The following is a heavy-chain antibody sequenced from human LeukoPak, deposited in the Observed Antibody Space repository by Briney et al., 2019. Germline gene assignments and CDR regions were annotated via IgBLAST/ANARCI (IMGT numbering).Heavy chain of an antibody. Sequence: SVTVSCTASGGTFSSYAIRWVRQAPGQGLEWMGGIIPMFGTADYARKLQGRVTITADKSTSTTYMELSSLRSEDTAVYYCARGGDGYNLDYYYYMDVWGKGTTVTVSS. V-gene: IGHV1-69*06. J-gene: IGHJ6*03. CDR1: GGTFSSYA. D-gene: IGHD5-24*01. CDR2: IIPMFGTA. CDR3: ARGGDGYNLDYYYYMDV.